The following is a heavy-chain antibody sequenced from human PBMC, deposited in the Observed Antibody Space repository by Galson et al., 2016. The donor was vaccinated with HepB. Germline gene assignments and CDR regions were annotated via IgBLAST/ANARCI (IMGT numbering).Heavy chain of an antibody. D-gene: IGHD3-10*01. CDR2: INGDGTIT. J-gene: IGHJ5*02. Sequence: SLRLSCAASGFTFSTNWMHWVRQAPGKGLVWVSRINGDGTITDYAASVKGRFTISRDNAENTLYLQMNSLRVEDTAVYYCARDRGGSAGAFNWFDPWGQGTLVTVSS. CDR3: ARDRGGSAGAFNWFDP. CDR1: GFTFSTNW. V-gene: IGHV3-74*01.